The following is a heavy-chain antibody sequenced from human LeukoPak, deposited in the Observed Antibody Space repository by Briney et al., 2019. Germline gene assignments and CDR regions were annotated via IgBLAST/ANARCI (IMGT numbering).Heavy chain of an antibody. V-gene: IGHV1-69*13. CDR1: GGTFSSYA. D-gene: IGHD6-13*01. J-gene: IGHJ4*02. Sequence: ASVKVSCKASGGTFSSYAISWVRQAPGQGLEWMGGIIPIFGTANYAQKFQGRVTITADESTSTAYMELSSLRSEDTAVYYCARGSIAAAGPYGAFDYWGQGTLVTVSS. CDR3: ARGSIAAAGPYGAFDY. CDR2: IIPIFGTA.